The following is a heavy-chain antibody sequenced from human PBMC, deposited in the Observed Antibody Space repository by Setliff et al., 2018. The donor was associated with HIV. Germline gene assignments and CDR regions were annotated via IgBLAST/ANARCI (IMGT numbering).Heavy chain of an antibody. CDR1: GGSFSGYY. CDR3: ARMDNYDSSGLGAFDI. J-gene: IGHJ3*02. Sequence: SETLSLTCAVYGGSFSGYYWTWIRQPPGKGLEWIGEINHSGSTNYNPSLKSRVTMSVDTSKNQFSLKLSSVTAADTAVYYCARMDNYDSSGLGAFDIWGQGTMVTVSS. D-gene: IGHD3-22*01. CDR2: INHSGST. V-gene: IGHV4-34*01.